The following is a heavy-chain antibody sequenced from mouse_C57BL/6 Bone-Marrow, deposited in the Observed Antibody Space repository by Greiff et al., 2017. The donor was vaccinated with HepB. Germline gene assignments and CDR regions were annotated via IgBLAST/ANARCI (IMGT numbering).Heavy chain of an antibody. J-gene: IGHJ4*01. CDR3: ARQGYYGEAMDY. Sequence: EVQGVESGGGLVKPGGSLELSCAASGFTFSSYTMSWVRQTPEKRLEWVATISGGGGNTYYPDSVKGRFTISRDNAKNTLYLQMSSLRSEDTALYYGARQGYYGEAMDYWGQGTSVTVSS. CDR1: GFTFSSYT. V-gene: IGHV5-9*01. CDR2: ISGGGGNT. D-gene: IGHD1-1*01.